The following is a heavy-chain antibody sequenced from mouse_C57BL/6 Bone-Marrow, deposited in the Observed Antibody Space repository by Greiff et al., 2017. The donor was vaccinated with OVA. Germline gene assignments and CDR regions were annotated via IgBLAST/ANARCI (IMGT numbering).Heavy chain of an antibody. Sequence: EVQLQESGAELVRPGSSVKMSCKTSGYTFTSYGINWVKQRPGQGLEWIGYIYIGNGYTEYNEKFKGKATLTSDTSSSTAYMQLSSLTSEDSAIYFCARSKSPSFITTVVHYFDYWGQGTTLTVSS. CDR2: IYIGNGYT. V-gene: IGHV1-58*01. CDR1: GYTFTSYG. CDR3: ARSKSPSFITTVVHYFDY. J-gene: IGHJ2*01. D-gene: IGHD1-1*01.